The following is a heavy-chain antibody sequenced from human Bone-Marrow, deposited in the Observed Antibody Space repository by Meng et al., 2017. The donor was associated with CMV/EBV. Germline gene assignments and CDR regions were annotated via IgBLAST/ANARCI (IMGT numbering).Heavy chain of an antibody. CDR2: IYWDDDR. CDR1: RFSRSTSGVG. V-gene: IGHV2-5*02. Sequence: LTCTFSRFSRSTSGVGVPCIRQPPGKALEWLTLIYWDDDRRYSPALQSRLTITKDTSKNQVVLTMTNMDPVDTATYYCVRLSGPSLNFWGQGTLVTVSS. J-gene: IGHJ4*02. CDR3: VRLSGPSLNF. D-gene: IGHD3-10*01.